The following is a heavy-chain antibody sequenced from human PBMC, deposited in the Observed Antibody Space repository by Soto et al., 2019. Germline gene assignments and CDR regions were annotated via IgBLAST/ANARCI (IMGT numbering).Heavy chain of an antibody. CDR2: IIPIFGTA. J-gene: IGHJ6*02. D-gene: IGHD2-2*02. CDR3: ASYPRRDHIVVVPAAIYYYYYGMDV. Sequence: QVQLVQSGAEVKKPGSSVKVSCKASGGTFSSYAISWVRQAPGQGLEWMGGIIPIFGTANYAQKFQGRVTITADESTSTAYMELSSLISEDTAVYYCASYPRRDHIVVVPAAIYYYYYGMDVWGQGTTVTVSS. CDR1: GGTFSSYA. V-gene: IGHV1-69*01.